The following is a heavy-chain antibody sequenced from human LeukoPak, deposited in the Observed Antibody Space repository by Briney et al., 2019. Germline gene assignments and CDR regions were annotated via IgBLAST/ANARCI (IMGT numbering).Heavy chain of an antibody. V-gene: IGHV1-69*05. CDR3: ARVTTKRRHTFDY. CDR2: IIPIFGTA. CDR1: GGTFSSYA. Sequence: ASVKVSCKASGGTFSSYAISWVRQAPGQGLEWMGGIIPIFGTANYAQKFQGRVTMTRNTSISTAYMELSSLRSEDTAVYYCARVTTKRRHTFDYWGQGTLVTVSS. J-gene: IGHJ4*02. D-gene: IGHD4-11*01.